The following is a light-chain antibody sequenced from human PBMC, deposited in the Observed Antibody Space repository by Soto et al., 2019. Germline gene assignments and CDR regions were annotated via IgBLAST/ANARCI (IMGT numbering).Light chain of an antibody. Sequence: DIQVAHSRCRVSASRGDTVTLPWRARQGINNWLAWYQQKPGKAPKLLIYAASSLQSGVPSRFSGSGSGTDFTLTISSLQPEDFTTYYCQHAKSFPLSFGQGARPE. CDR2: AAS. V-gene: IGKV1D-12*01. J-gene: IGKJ5*01. CDR1: QGINNW. CDR3: QHAKSFPLS.